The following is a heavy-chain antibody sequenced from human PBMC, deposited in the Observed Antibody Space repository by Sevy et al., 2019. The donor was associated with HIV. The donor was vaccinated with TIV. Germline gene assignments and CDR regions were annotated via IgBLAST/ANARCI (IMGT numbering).Heavy chain of an antibody. Sequence: GGSLRLSCAASGFTFSSYSMNWVRQAPGKGLEWVSSISSSSSTIYYADSVKGRFTISRDNAKNSLYLQMNSLRDEDTAVYYCARDRGSSSWTHFDYWGQGTLVTVSS. J-gene: IGHJ4*02. CDR1: GFTFSSYS. D-gene: IGHD6-13*01. V-gene: IGHV3-48*02. CDR2: ISSSSSTI. CDR3: ARDRGSSSWTHFDY.